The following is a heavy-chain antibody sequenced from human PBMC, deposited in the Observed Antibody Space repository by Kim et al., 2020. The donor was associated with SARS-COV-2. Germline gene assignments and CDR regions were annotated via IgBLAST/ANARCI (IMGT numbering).Heavy chain of an antibody. D-gene: IGHD5-18*01. CDR2: IYYSGIT. V-gene: IGHV4-61*01. J-gene: IGHJ4*01. CDR3: ARDRRYSYGYGLFDY. Sequence: SETLSLTCTVSGGSVSSGSYYWSWIRQPPGKGLEWIGYIYYSGITNYNLSLKSRVTISVYTSKNQFSLKLRSVTAADTAVYYCARDRRYSYGYGLFDYWGHGTLVTVSA. CDR1: GGSVSSGSYY.